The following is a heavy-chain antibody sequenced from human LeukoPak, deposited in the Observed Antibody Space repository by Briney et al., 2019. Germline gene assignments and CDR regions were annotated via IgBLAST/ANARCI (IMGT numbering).Heavy chain of an antibody. J-gene: IGHJ6*04. CDR1: GGSFSGYY. V-gene: IGHV4-34*01. D-gene: IGHD1-14*01. CDR3: ARGRSREDV. CDR2: INHSGST. Sequence: SETLSLTCAVYGGSFSGYYWSWIRQPPGKGLEWIGEINHSGSTNYNPSLKSRVTISVDTSKNQFSLELSSVTAADTAVYYCARGRSREDVWGKGTTVTVSS.